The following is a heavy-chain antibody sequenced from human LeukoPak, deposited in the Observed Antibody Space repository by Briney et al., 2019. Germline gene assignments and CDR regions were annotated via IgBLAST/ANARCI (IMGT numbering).Heavy chain of an antibody. Sequence: SETLSLTCTVSGGSISSYYWNWIRQPPGKGLEWIGHIYYSGSTNYNPFLMGRVTISVDTSKNQFSLRLTSVTAADTAVCYCARLVSSASVAFDYWGQGTLVTVSS. V-gene: IGHV4-59*01. J-gene: IGHJ4*02. D-gene: IGHD6-6*01. CDR3: ARLVSSASVAFDY. CDR2: IYYSGST. CDR1: GGSISSYY.